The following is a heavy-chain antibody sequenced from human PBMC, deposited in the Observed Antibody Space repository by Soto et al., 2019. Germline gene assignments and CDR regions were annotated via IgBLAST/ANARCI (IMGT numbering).Heavy chain of an antibody. V-gene: IGHV3-30*18. CDR1: GITFSSYG. CDR2: ISYDGTNK. D-gene: IGHD3-16*01. Sequence: QVQLVESGGGVVQPGRSLRLSCAASGITFSSYGMHWVRQAPGKGLEWVAVISYDGTNKYYGDSVKGRFSISRDNSKNTLYLQMNSLRAEDTAAYYCAKGLGWRVLGDAFDIWGQGPMVTVSS. CDR3: AKGLGWRVLGDAFDI. J-gene: IGHJ3*02.